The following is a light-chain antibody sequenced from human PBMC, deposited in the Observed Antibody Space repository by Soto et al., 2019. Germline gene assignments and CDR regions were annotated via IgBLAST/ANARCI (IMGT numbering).Light chain of an antibody. Sequence: QSALTQPASVSGSPGQSITISCTGTSSDVGGYNYVSWHQQHPGKAPKCMIYDVIKRPSGVSNRFSGSKSGNTASLTISGLQAEDEADYYCNSYTSSSTLPYVFGTGTKVTVL. J-gene: IGLJ1*01. CDR1: SSDVGGYNY. V-gene: IGLV2-14*01. CDR2: DVI. CDR3: NSYTSSSTLPYV.